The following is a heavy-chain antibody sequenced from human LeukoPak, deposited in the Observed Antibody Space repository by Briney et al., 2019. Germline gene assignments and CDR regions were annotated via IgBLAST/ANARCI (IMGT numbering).Heavy chain of an antibody. CDR1: GFTFNIHW. CDR3: ATDFYDST. CDR2: IRSNSDGGTI. D-gene: IGHD3-22*01. Sequence: GGSLRLSCAASGFTFNIHWMTWVRQTPGKGLEWVGRIRSNSDGGTIDYAAPVKGRFTLSRDDSKTTLYLQMNSLQTEDTAVYYCATDFYDSTWGQGTLVTVSS. J-gene: IGHJ5*02. V-gene: IGHV3-15*01.